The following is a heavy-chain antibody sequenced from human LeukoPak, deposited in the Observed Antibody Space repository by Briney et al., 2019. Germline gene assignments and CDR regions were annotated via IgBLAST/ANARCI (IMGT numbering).Heavy chain of an antibody. CDR3: ARDPVPATARHSDY. CDR2: TSSDGNIK. V-gene: IGHV3-30-3*01. J-gene: IGHJ4*02. Sequence: GGSLRLSCAASGFTFSSYAMHWVRQAPGKGLGWVAVTSSDGNIKYYADSEKGRFTISRDNSKNTLYLQMNSLRGEDTGVYYCARDPVPATARHSDYWGQGTLVTVSS. CDR1: GFTFSSYA. D-gene: IGHD1-1*01.